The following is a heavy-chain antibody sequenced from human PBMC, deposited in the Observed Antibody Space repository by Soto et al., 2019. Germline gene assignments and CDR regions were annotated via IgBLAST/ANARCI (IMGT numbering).Heavy chain of an antibody. J-gene: IGHJ5*02. Sequence: ASVKVSCKASGYTFTSYGISWVRQAPGQGLEWMGWISAYNGNTNYAQRLQGRVTMTTDTSTSTAYMELRSLRSDDTAVYYCAREKKTVLMVYATQNWFDPWGQGTLVTVSS. CDR2: ISAYNGNT. D-gene: IGHD2-8*01. CDR3: AREKKTVLMVYATQNWFDP. V-gene: IGHV1-18*01. CDR1: GYTFTSYG.